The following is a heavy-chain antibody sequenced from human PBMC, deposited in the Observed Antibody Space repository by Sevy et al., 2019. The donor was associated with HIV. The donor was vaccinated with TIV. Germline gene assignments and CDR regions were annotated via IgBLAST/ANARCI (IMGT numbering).Heavy chain of an antibody. CDR1: GFTFSSYA. V-gene: IGHV3-30*04. CDR2: ISYDGSNK. CDR3: ARYITQYYYYGMDV. Sequence: GGSLRLSCAASGFTFSSYAMHWVRQAPGKGLEWVAVISYDGSNKYYADSVKGRFTISRDNSKNTLYLQMNSLRAEDTAVYYCARYITQYYYYGMDVWGQGTTVTVSS. J-gene: IGHJ6*02.